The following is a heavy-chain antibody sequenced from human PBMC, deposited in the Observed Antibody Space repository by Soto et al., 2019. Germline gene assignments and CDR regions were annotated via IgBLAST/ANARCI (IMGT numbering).Heavy chain of an antibody. D-gene: IGHD3-22*01. J-gene: IGHJ4*02. V-gene: IGHV3-30*03. CDR1: GFTFSNYG. CDR3: ARDSWDSLGYQLY. CDR2: ISYDGNNK. Sequence: QVQLVESGGGVVQPGRSLRLSWAASGFTFSNYGMHWVRQAPGKGLEWVALISYDGNNKNYADSVKGRFTISRDNSKNTLYLQMNGLRAEDTAVYYCARDSWDSLGYQLYWGQGTLVTVSS.